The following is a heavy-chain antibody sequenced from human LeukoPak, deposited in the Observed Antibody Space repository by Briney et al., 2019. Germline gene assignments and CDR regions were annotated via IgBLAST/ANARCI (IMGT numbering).Heavy chain of an antibody. D-gene: IGHD4-11*01. V-gene: IGHV4-38-2*01. CDR3: ARGSDYSVDY. J-gene: IGHJ4*02. CDR1: GYSISSGYY. Sequence: SETLSPTCAVSGYSISSGYYWGWIRQPPGKGLEWIGSIYHSGSTYYNPSLKSRVTISVDTSKNQFSLKLSSVTAADTAVYYCARGSDYSVDYWGQGTQVTVSS. CDR2: IYHSGST.